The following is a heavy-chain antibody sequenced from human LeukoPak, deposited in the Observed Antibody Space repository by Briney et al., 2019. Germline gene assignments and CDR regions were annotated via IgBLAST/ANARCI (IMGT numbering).Heavy chain of an antibody. V-gene: IGHV3-33*06. CDR3: AKDPPYYDIEGASDY. J-gene: IGHJ4*02. Sequence: PGGSLRLSCAASGFTFSSYGMHWVRQAPGKGLEWVAVIWYDGSNKYYADSVKGRFTISRDNSKNTLYLQMNSLRAEDTAVYYCAKDPPYYDIEGASDYWGQGTLVTVSS. D-gene: IGHD3-9*01. CDR1: GFTFSSYG. CDR2: IWYDGSNK.